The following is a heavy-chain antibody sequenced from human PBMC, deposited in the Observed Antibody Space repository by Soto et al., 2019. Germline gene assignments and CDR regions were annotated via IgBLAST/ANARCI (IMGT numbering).Heavy chain of an antibody. V-gene: IGHV3-23*01. D-gene: IGHD3-22*01. J-gene: IGHJ4*02. CDR1: GFSVSSSH. Sequence: PGGSLRLSCAASGFSVSSSHMIWVRQAPGKGLEWVSAISGSGGSTYYADSVKGRFTISRDNSKNSLYLQMNSLRAEDTAVYYCARFSYYSDSSGIHSWGQGTVLTISS. CDR3: ARFSYYSDSSGIHS. CDR2: ISGSGGST.